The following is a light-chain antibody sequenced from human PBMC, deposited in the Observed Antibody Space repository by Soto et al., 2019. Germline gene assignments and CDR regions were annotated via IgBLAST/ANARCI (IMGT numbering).Light chain of an antibody. V-gene: IGKV3-15*01. Sequence: ETVMTQSPATLSVSPGERATLSCRASQNVNSNLAWYQQKPGQAPRLLIYAASTRAAGIPARFRGSGSGTEFILTISSLQSEDFAVYYCQQYGRSPHSFGWGTHLEIK. J-gene: IGKJ2*03. CDR2: AAS. CDR3: QQYGRSPHS. CDR1: QNVNSN.